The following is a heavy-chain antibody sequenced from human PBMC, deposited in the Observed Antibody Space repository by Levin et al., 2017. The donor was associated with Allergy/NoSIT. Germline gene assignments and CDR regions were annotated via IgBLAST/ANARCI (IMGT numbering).Heavy chain of an antibody. CDR1: GFSFRSFS. J-gene: IGHJ4*02. CDR2: ISYDGRDK. D-gene: IGHD6-13*01. CDR3: AKDIVFGTSSWSLDY. V-gene: IGHV3-30*18. Sequence: GGSLRLSCAASGFSFRSFSMHWVRQAPGKGLEWVAVISYDGRDKYYADSVKGRFTISRDNSKNTLFLQMNSLRAEDAAVYHCAKDIVFGTSSWSLDYWGQGTLVTVSS.